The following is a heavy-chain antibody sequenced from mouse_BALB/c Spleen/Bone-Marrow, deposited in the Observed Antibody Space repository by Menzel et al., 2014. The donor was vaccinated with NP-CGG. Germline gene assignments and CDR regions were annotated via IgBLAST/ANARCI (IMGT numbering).Heavy chain of an antibody. CDR1: GFDFSRYW. CDR2: INPDSSTL. J-gene: IGHJ2*01. V-gene: IGHV4-1*02. CDR3: ARPVYRYDPPAY. Sequence: EVKVVESGGGLVQPGGSLKLSCAASGFDFSRYWMSWVRQAPGKGLEWIGEINPDSSTLNNTPSLKDKFIISRDNAKNTLYLQMNKVRSEDTALYYCARPVYRYDPPAYWGQGTTLTVSS. D-gene: IGHD2-14*01.